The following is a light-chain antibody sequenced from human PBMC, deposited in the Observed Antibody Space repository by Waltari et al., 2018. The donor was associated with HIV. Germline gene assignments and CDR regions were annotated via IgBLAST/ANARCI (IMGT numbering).Light chain of an antibody. V-gene: IGLV3-1*01. CDR2: QDS. CDR1: KLVATY. CDR3: QAWDSSTAV. Sequence: SYELTQPPSVSVSPGQTATITCSGDKLVATYACWYQQKPAQSPVLVIYQDSKRPSGIPERFSGSNSGNTATLTISGTQAMDEADYYCQAWDSSTAVFGGGTKLTVL. J-gene: IGLJ2*01.